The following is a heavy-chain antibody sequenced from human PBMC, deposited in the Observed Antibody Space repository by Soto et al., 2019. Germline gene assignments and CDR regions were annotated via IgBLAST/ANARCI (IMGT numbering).Heavy chain of an antibody. D-gene: IGHD3-10*01. Sequence: EVQLVQSGAEVKKPGESLKISCKGSGYSFTSYWIGWVRQMPGKGLEWMGIIYPGDSDTRYSPSFQGQVTISADKSISAAYLQWSSLKASDTAMYYCAIGVSMVREVITPHFDYWGQGTLVTVSS. CDR2: IYPGDSDT. CDR1: GYSFTSYW. CDR3: AIGVSMVREVITPHFDY. J-gene: IGHJ4*02. V-gene: IGHV5-51*03.